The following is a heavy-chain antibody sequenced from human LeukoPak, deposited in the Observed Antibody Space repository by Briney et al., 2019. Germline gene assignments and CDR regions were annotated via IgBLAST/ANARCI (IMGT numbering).Heavy chain of an antibody. CDR2: MNPNSGKT. D-gene: IGHD3-3*01. J-gene: IGHJ6*02. CDR3: SRFYYYYGMDV. V-gene: IGHV1-8*01. CDR1: GYTFTSYD. Sequence: ASVKVSCKASGYTFTSYDINWGRQATGQGLEWMGWMNPNSGKTGYAQKFQGRVTMTRNTSISTAYMQLSSLRSEHTAVYYCSRFYYYYGMDVWGQGTTVTVSS.